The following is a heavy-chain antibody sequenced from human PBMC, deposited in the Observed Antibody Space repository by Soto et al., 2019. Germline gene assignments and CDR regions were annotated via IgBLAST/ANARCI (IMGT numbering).Heavy chain of an antibody. J-gene: IGHJ6*02. D-gene: IGHD2-15*01. CDR3: ARGAEAIGYYGLDV. CDR2: MYYTGVT. Sequence: PSETLSLTCSVSGGSVRSGNHFWNWIRQAPGRRLEWLGYMYYTGVTNYNPSLKSRVSMSVDTSKNQFSLKLTSLTAADTAVYYCARGAEAIGYYGLDVWGQGTTVTVSS. CDR1: GGSVRSGNHF. V-gene: IGHV4-61*01.